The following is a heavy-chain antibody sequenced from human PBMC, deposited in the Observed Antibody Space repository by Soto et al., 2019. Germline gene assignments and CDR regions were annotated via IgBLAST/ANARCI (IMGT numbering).Heavy chain of an antibody. Sequence: PSETLSLTCAVYDGSFSGYSWSWVRQPPGKGLEWIAEIDHTGITKYNPSLKSRVTISIDTSKNHFFLKLSSVAAADTAIYYCARGQYFGSGSYYDTFYFDYWGQGTLVTVSS. D-gene: IGHD3-10*01. J-gene: IGHJ4*02. CDR3: ARGQYFGSGSYYDTFYFDY. CDR2: IDHTGIT. CDR1: DGSFSGYS. V-gene: IGHV4-34*01.